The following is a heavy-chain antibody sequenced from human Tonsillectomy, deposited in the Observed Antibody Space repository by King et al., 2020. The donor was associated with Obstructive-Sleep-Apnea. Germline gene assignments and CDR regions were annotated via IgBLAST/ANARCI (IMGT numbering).Heavy chain of an antibody. D-gene: IGHD4-17*01. CDR3: ARGGDYGDYRTAVGADY. CDR1: GGSISSGAYS. CDR2: IYYSGST. V-gene: IGHV4-30-4*07. J-gene: IGHJ4*02. Sequence: QLQESGPGLVKPSQTLSLTCAVSGGSISSGAYSWSWIRQPPGKGLEWIGYIYYSGSTYYNPSLKSRVTISVVTSKNRFSLKLSSVTAADTAVYYCARGGDYGDYRTAVGADYWGQGTLVTVSS.